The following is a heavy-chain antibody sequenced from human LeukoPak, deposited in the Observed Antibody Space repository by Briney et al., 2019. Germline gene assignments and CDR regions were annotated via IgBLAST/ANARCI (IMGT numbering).Heavy chain of an antibody. J-gene: IGHJ4*02. D-gene: IGHD2-8*01. CDR2: IHYSGST. Sequence: SETLSLTCTVSGGSISPFYWSWVRQPPGKGLEWIGYIHYSGSTNYNPSLKSRVTISLDTSKSQFSLKMSSVTTADTAVYYCARVASSVMDYWGQGILVTVSS. CDR3: ARVASSVMDY. CDR1: GGSISPFY. V-gene: IGHV4-59*01.